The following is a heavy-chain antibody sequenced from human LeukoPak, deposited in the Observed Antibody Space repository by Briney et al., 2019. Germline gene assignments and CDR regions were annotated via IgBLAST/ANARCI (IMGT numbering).Heavy chain of an antibody. D-gene: IGHD1/OR15-1a*01. CDR2: IYYSGST. J-gene: IGHJ4*02. V-gene: IGHV4-39*07. Sequence: PSETLSLTCTVSGGSISSSSYYWGWIRQPPGKGLEWIGSIYYSGSTYYNPSLKSRVTISVDTSKNQFSLKLSSVTAADTAVYYCARNKDFDYWGQGTLVTVSS. CDR3: ARNKDFDY. CDR1: GGSISSSSYY.